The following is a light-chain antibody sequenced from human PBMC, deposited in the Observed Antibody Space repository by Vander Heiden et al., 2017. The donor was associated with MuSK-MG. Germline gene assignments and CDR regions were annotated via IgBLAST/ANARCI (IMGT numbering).Light chain of an antibody. CDR3: QLDSGGKKT. CDR1: QSINDW. CDR2: KAS. Sequence: DIQMTQSPSILSASVGDRVTITCRASQSINDWLAWYQQKPGKAPKLLIYKASSLESGVPSRFSGSGSGTEFTLAISSLHPDDSATYYCQLDSGGKKTFGQGTKVEIK. V-gene: IGKV1-5*03. J-gene: IGKJ1*01.